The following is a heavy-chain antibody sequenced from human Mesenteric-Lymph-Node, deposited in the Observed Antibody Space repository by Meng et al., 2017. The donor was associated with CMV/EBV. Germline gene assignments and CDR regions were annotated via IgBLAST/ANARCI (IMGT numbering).Heavy chain of an antibody. J-gene: IGHJ4*02. Sequence: GGSLRLSCAASGFTFSSYAMHWVRQAPGKGLEWVAVISYDGSNKYYADSVKGRFTISRDNSTNTLYLQMNSLRAEDTAVYYCAREGQEQQLVRGLDYWGQGTLVTVSS. V-gene: IGHV3-30-3*01. CDR3: AREGQEQQLVRGLDY. CDR1: GFTFSSYA. D-gene: IGHD6-13*01. CDR2: ISYDGSNK.